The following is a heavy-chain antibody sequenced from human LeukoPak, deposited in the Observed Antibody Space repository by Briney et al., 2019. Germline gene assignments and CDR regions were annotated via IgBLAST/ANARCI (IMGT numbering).Heavy chain of an antibody. CDR3: AIDRTIFAVDRFDY. CDR1: GFTFTSYW. J-gene: IGHJ4*02. D-gene: IGHD3-3*01. V-gene: IGHV3-7*01. CDR2: IDHDGREK. Sequence: GGSLRLSCTVSGFTFTSYWMTWFRQAPGKGLEWVANIDHDGREKNYVASVKGRFTVSRDNANNVLFLQMNSLRTEDTAVYFCAIDRTIFAVDRFDYWGQGALVTVSS.